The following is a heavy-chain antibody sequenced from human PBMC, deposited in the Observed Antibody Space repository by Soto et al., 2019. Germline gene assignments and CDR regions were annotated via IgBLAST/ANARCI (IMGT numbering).Heavy chain of an antibody. V-gene: IGHV1-18*01. Sequence: GASVKVSCTASGYTFTSHGISWVRQAPGQGLEWMGWISAYNGNTNYAQKLQGRVTMTTDTSTSTAYMELRSLRSDDTAVYYCARGGQQWLVLGYFDYWGQGTLVTVSS. CDR3: ARGGQQWLVLGYFDY. CDR2: ISAYNGNT. J-gene: IGHJ4*02. CDR1: GYTFTSHG. D-gene: IGHD6-19*01.